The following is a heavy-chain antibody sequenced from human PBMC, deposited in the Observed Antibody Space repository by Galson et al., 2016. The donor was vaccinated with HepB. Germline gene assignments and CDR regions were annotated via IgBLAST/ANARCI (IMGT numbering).Heavy chain of an antibody. CDR3: ARDGGQQVVRWERLRKVYYYYPVDV. Sequence: SLRLSCAVSGFTFSTYSMNWVRQAPGKGLKWVSYIGSGSTTIYYADSVKGRFTISRDNAKNSLYLQMNSLRDDDTAVYYCARDGGQQVVRWERLRKVYYYYPVDVWGQGTTVTVSS. CDR1: GFTFSTYS. D-gene: IGHD6-13*01. CDR2: IGSGSTTI. J-gene: IGHJ6*02. V-gene: IGHV3-48*02.